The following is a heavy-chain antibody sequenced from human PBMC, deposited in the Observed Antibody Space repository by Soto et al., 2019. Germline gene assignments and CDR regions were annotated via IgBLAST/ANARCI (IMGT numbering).Heavy chain of an antibody. CDR3: ARGFYSGYEMYYFDY. Sequence: GGSLRLSGAASGFTVSSNYMSWVRQAPGKGLEWVSVIYSGGSTYYAYSVKGRFTISRDNSKNTLYLQMNSLRAEDTAVYYCARGFYSGYEMYYFDYWGQGTLVTVSS. D-gene: IGHD5-12*01. J-gene: IGHJ4*02. CDR1: GFTVSSNY. CDR2: IYSGGST. V-gene: IGHV3-53*01.